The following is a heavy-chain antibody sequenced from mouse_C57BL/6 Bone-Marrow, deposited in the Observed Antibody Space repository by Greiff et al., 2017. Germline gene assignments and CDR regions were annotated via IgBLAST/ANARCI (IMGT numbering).Heavy chain of an antibody. CDR1: GFTFSSYT. CDR3: SRQVTTVLARKYFDV. Sequence: EVKVEESGGGLVKPGGSLKLSCAASGFTFSSYTMSWVRQTPEKRLQWVAAISGGGGNTYYPASVKGRFTISRDKDKNILYLQMRSLRSEDTALYYCSRQVTTVLARKYFDVWGTGTTVTVSS. V-gene: IGHV5-9*01. D-gene: IGHD1-1*01. J-gene: IGHJ1*03. CDR2: ISGGGGNT.